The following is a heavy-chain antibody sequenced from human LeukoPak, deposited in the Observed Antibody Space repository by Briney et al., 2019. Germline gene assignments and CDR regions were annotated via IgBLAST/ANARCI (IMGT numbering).Heavy chain of an antibody. CDR1: GFTFSDYY. D-gene: IGHD3-22*01. V-gene: IGHV3-11*01. CDR2: ISSSGSTI. Sequence: PGGSLRLSCAASGFTFSDYYMSWIRQAPGKGLEWVSYISSSGSTIYYADSVKGRFIISRDNAKNSLYLQMNSLRAEDTAVYYCARDADYYDSSGYYYGMDVWGQGTTVTVSS. J-gene: IGHJ6*02. CDR3: ARDADYYDSSGYYYGMDV.